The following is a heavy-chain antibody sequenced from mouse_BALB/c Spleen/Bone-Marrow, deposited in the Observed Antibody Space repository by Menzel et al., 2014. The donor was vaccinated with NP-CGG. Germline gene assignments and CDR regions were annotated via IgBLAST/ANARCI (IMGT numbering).Heavy chain of an antibody. V-gene: IGHV7-3*02. CDR1: GFTFTDYY. J-gene: IGHJ2*01. Sequence: EVKLMESGGGLVQPGDSLRLSCATSGFTFTDYYMNWVRQPPGKALEWLGFIRNKANGYTTEYSASVKGRFTISRDNSQGILYLQMNTLRAGDNATYNCARDRGLTYIDYWGQGPALTVAS. CDR3: ARDRGLTYIDY. CDR2: IRNKANGYTT. D-gene: IGHD2-4*01.